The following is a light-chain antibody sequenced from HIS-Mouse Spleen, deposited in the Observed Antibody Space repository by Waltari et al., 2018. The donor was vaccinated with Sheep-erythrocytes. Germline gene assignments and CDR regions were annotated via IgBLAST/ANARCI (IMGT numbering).Light chain of an antibody. J-gene: IGLJ2*01. CDR3: QAWDSSTAEVV. Sequence: SYELTQPPSVSVSPGQTASITCSGDKLGDKYACWYQQKPGQSPVLVIYQDSKRPSGIPERFPGSNSGNTATLTISGTQAMDEADYYCQAWDSSTAEVVFGGGTKLTVL. V-gene: IGLV3-1*01. CDR1: KLGDKY. CDR2: QDS.